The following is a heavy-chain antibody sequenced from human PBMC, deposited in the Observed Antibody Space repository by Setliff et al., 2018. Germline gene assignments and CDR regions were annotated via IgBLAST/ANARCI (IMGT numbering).Heavy chain of an antibody. Sequence: ASVKVSCKASGYTFSNYGVTWVRQAPGQGLEWMGWVTIYNGNTKYAQNLQGRLTLSTDRSTSTVYMELGSLTTDDTAIYYCARVESMVRGKNILRHFDYWGQGTQVTVSS. CDR3: ARVESMVRGKNILRHFDY. CDR1: GYTFSNYG. CDR2: VTIYNGNT. D-gene: IGHD3-10*01. J-gene: IGHJ4*02. V-gene: IGHV1-18*01.